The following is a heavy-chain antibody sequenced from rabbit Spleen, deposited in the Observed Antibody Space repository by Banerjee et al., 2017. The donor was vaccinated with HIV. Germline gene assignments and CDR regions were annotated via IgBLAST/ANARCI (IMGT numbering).Heavy chain of an antibody. CDR3: ARDLPDVIGWNFGW. V-gene: IGHV1S40*01. J-gene: IGHJ4*01. CDR1: GFTLSSYW. Sequence: QSLEESGGDLVKPEGSLTLTCTASGFTLSSYWMNWVRQAPGKGLEWIGTIYTGSSGSTYYASWVKGRFTISKTSSTTVTLQMTSLTVADTATYFCARDLPDVIGWNFGWWGPGTLVTVS. D-gene: IGHD1-1*01. CDR2: IYTGSSGST.